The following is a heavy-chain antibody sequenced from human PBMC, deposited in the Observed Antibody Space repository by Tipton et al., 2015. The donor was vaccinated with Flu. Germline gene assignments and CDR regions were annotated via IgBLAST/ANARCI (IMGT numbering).Heavy chain of an antibody. J-gene: IGHJ4*02. CDR2: INGDGVT. CDR3: ARIYSSGWAWYDQ. CDR1: GFTFSSYW. V-gene: IGHV3-74*01. D-gene: IGHD6-19*01. Sequence: SLRLSCAVSGFTFSSYWMHWVRQAPGKGLVWVSRINGDGVTSYADSVKGRFIISRDNAKNTMYLEMNSLRAEDAAVYYCARIYSSGWAWYDQWGQGTLVTVSS.